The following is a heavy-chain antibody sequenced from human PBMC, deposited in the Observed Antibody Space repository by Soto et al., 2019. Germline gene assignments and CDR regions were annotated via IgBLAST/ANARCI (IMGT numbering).Heavy chain of an antibody. CDR1: GGSFIPYF. CDR3: ARLASGWQYYYFDF. V-gene: IGHV4-34*01. CDR2: INHSGST. D-gene: IGHD6-19*01. J-gene: IGHJ2*01. Sequence: PSETLSLTCAVYGGSFIPYFWSWIRQPPGKGLEWIGEINHSGSTNYNPSLTRRATLSVDTSKNQVSLKLTSVTAADTAVYYCARLASGWQYYYFDFWGRGTPVTVSS.